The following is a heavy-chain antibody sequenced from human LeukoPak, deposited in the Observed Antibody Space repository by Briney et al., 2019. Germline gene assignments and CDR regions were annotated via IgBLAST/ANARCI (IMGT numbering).Heavy chain of an antibody. CDR3: ARDLGSYRHYFDY. CDR2: IYTSGST. CDR1: GGSISSYS. J-gene: IGHJ4*02. D-gene: IGHD1-26*01. Sequence: PSETLSLTCTVSGGSISSYSWSWIRQPARKRLEWIGRIYTSGSTNYNPSLKSRVTISVDKSKNQFSLILSSVTAADTAVYYCARDLGSYRHYFDYWGQGTLVTVSS. V-gene: IGHV4-4*07.